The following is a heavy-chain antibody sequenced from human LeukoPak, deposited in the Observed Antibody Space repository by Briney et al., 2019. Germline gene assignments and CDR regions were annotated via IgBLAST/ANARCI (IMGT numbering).Heavy chain of an antibody. V-gene: IGHV1-8*01. CDR2: MNPNSGNT. Sequence: ASVKVSCTASGYTFTSYDINWVRQATGQGLEWMGWMNPNSGNTAYAQKFQGRVTMTRNTSISTAYMELSNLRSEDTAVYYCAREPIVGATRYWFDPWGQGTLVTVSS. CDR3: AREPIVGATRYWFDP. D-gene: IGHD1-26*01. J-gene: IGHJ5*02. CDR1: GYTFTSYD.